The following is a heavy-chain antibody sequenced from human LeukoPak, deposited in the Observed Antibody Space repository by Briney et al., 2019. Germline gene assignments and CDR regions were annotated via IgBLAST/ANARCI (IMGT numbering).Heavy chain of an antibody. J-gene: IGHJ3*02. V-gene: IGHV4-4*07. CDR1: GGSISSYY. D-gene: IGHD1-26*01. CDR2: IYTSGST. Sequence: SETLSLTCTVSGGSISSYYWSWIRQPAGKGLEWIGRIYTSGSTNYNPSLKSRVTMSVDTSKNQFSLKLSSVTAADTAVYYCARDRIVGATTRARAFDIWGQGTMVTVSS. CDR3: ARDRIVGATTRARAFDI.